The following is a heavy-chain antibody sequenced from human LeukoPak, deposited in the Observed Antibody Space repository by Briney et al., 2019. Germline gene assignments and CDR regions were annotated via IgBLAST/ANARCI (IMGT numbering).Heavy chain of an antibody. CDR2: IIPIFGTA. V-gene: IGHV1-69*13. CDR1: GGTFSSYA. Sequence: SVKVSCKASGGTFSSYAISWVRQAPGQGLEWMGGIIPIFGTANYAQKFQGRVTITADESTSTAYMELSSLRSEDTAVYYCASGKRLEHFFDYWGQGTLVTVSS. CDR3: ASGKRLEHFFDY. D-gene: IGHD1/OR15-1a*01. J-gene: IGHJ4*02.